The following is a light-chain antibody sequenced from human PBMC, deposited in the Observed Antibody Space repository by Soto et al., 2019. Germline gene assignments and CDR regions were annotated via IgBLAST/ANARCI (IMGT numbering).Light chain of an antibody. Sequence: DIVLTQSAYTLSLSPGNRATLSWWASQSLTNSYIAWYQVKPGQAPRLLIYDTSSRATGIPDRFSGSGYGTDFNLTITRLETEDFAVFYCQQYGTSEIIFGQGTKVDIK. J-gene: IGKJ1*01. CDR2: DTS. CDR3: QQYGTSEII. CDR1: QSLTNSY. V-gene: IGKV3-20*01.